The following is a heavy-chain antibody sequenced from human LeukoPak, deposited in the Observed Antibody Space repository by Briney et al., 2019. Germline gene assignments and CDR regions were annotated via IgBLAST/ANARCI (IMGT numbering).Heavy chain of an antibody. CDR3: ARDWDVDKPKLDY. CDR2: INHSGST. CDR1: GGSFSGYY. J-gene: IGHJ4*02. V-gene: IGHV4-34*01. Sequence: SETLSLTCAVYGGSFSGYYWSWIRQPPGKGLEWIGEINHSGSTNYNPSLKSRVTISVDTSKNQFSLKLSSVTAADTAVYYCARDWDVDKPKLDYWGQGTLVTVSS. D-gene: IGHD5-12*01.